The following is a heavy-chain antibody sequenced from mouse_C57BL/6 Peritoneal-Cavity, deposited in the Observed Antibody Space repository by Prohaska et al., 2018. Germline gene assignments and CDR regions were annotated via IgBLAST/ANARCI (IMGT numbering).Heavy chain of an antibody. V-gene: IGHV4-1*01. CDR1: GIDFSRYW. D-gene: IGHD2-3*01. CDR2: INPDSSTI. CDR3: ASPDGYYWYFDV. J-gene: IGHJ1*03. Sequence: EVKLLQSGGGLVQPGGSLTLSCAASGIDFSRYWMSWVRRAPGKGLEWIVEINPDSSTINYAPSLKDKFIISRDNAKNTLYLQMSKVRSEDTALYYCASPDGYYWYFDVWGTGTTVTVSS.